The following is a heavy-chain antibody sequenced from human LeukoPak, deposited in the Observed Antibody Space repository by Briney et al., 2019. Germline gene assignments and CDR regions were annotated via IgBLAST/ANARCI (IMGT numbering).Heavy chain of an antibody. J-gene: IGHJ4*02. V-gene: IGHV3-23*01. Sequence: GGSLRLSCAASGFTFSSYAMSWVRQAPGKGLEWVSAISGSGGSTYYADSVKGRFTISRDNSKNTLYLQMNSLRAEDTAVYYCAKVLQAQSNWLLNILWWLHWGQGTLVTVSS. CDR1: GFTFSSYA. CDR2: ISGSGGST. D-gene: IGHD3-10*01. CDR3: AKVLQAQSNWLLNILWWLH.